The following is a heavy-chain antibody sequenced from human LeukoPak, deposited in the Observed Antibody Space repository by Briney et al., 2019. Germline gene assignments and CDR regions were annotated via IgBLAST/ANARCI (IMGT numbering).Heavy chain of an antibody. J-gene: IGHJ6*03. CDR1: GFTFSSYE. CDR2: ISSSGTVI. CDR3: ARIYYYGSGSYYESMDV. Sequence: GGSLRLSWAASGFTFSSYEMNWVRQAPGKGLEWVSYISSSGTVIYYADSVKGRFTISRDNAKNSLCLQMNSLRAEDTAVYYCARIYYYGSGSYYESMDVWGKGTTVTVSS. V-gene: IGHV3-48*03. D-gene: IGHD3-10*01.